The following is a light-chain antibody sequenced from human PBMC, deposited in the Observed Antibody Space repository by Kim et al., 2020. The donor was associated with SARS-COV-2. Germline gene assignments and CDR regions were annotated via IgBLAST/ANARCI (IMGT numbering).Light chain of an antibody. J-gene: IGKJ4*01. CDR1: QSVGSCF. V-gene: IGKV3-20*01. CDR2: GAS. CDR3: QQYGRSPLT. Sequence: LSPGERGHHSCRASQSVGSCFLAWYQQKPGQAPRLLIYGASSRATGIPDRFSGSGSGTDFTLTISRLEPEDFAVYYCQQYGRSPLTFGGGTKVEI.